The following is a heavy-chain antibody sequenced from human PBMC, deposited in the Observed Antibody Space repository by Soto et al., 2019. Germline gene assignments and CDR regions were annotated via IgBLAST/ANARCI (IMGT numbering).Heavy chain of an antibody. CDR3: ARGYDIVVVPAAGAVYYGMDV. V-gene: IGHV4-4*07. D-gene: IGHD2-2*01. Sequence: PSETLSLTCTVSGGSISSYYWSWIRQPAGKGLEWIGRIYTSGSTNYNPSLKSRVTMSVDTSKNQFSLKLSSVTAADTAVYYCARGYDIVVVPAAGAVYYGMDVWGQGTTVTVSS. J-gene: IGHJ6*02. CDR1: GGSISSYY. CDR2: IYTSGST.